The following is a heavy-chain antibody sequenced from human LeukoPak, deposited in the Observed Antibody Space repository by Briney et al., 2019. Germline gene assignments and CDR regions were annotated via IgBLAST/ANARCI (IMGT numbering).Heavy chain of an antibody. CDR1: GYTFTGYY. V-gene: IGHV1-2*02. CDR3: ARMLNGAYDV. J-gene: IGHJ4*02. D-gene: IGHD5-12*01. CDR2: TNPNSGGT. Sequence: ASVKVSCKASGYTFTGYYMHWVRQAPGQGLEWMGWTNPNSGGTNYAQNFQGRVTMTRDTSFSTAYMEVSRLRSDDTAVYYCARMLNGAYDVWGQGTLVTVSS.